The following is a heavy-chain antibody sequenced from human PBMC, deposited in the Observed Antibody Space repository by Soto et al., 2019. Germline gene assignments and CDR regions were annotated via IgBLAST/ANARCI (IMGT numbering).Heavy chain of an antibody. D-gene: IGHD3-10*01. V-gene: IGHV1-3*01. CDR3: ARGALWFGAFADI. CDR2: INAGNGNT. J-gene: IGHJ3*02. CDR1: GYTFTSYA. Sequence: QVQLVQSGAEVKKPGASVKVSCKASGYTFTSYAMHWVRQAPGQRLEWMGWINAGNGNTKYSQKFQGRVTITRDTCASTTDMEISSLRSEDTAVYYCARGALWFGAFADIWGQGTMVTVSS.